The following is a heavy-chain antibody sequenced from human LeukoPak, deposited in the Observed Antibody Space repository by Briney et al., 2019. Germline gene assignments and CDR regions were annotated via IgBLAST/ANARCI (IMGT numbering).Heavy chain of an antibody. CDR1: QFTFSDFY. J-gene: IGHJ4*02. CDR2: ISSSSSYT. D-gene: IGHD5-24*01. Sequence: NPGGSLRLSCTASQFTFSDFYMSWFRQAPGKGLEWVSYISSSSSYTNYADSVKGRFTISRDNAKNSLYLQMNSLRAEDTAVYYCAREVRDGYNPEYYFDFWGQGTLVTVSS. V-gene: IGHV3-11*06. CDR3: AREVRDGYNPEYYFDF.